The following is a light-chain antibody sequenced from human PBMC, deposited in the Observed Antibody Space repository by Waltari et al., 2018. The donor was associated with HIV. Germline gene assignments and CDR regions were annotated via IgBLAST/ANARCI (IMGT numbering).Light chain of an antibody. CDR3: NSRDSSGNHWV. CDR1: SLRSYY. CDR2: GKN. Sequence: SSELTQDPAVSVALGQTVRITCQGDSLRSYYASWYQQKPGQAPVLVIYGKNNRPSGIPDGFSGSSSGNAASLTITGAQAEEGADCYCNSRDSSGNHWVFGGGTKLTVL. J-gene: IGLJ3*02. V-gene: IGLV3-19*01.